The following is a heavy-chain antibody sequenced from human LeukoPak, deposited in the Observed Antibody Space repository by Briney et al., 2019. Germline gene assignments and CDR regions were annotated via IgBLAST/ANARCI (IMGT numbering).Heavy chain of an antibody. CDR3: TRGHGYNPNWYLDY. D-gene: IGHD1-1*01. CDR2: VSAYNGNT. CDR1: GFSFSNYY. V-gene: IGHV1-18*01. Sequence: ASVTVSCKASGFSFSNYYIIWVRQVPGQGLEWMGWVSAYNGNTNYAQILQGRVSMTTDASTSTAYMELRSLRSDDTAMYYCTRGHGYNPNWYLDYWGQGALVTVSS. J-gene: IGHJ4*02.